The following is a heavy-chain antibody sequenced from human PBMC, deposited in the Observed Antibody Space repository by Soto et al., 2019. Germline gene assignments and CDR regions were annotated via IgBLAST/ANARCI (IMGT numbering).Heavy chain of an antibody. Sequence: EVQLVESGGGLVQPGRSLRLSCVASGFTFSSRWMNWVRHVPGKGLEWVANIKQDGSEIHYVDSVKGRFTISRDNAKNSLYLQMNSLRVEDTAVYHCVRSSGWTGDFWGQGILVTVSS. CDR1: GFTFSSRW. CDR3: VRSSGWTGDF. J-gene: IGHJ4*02. CDR2: IKQDGSEI. D-gene: IGHD3-10*01. V-gene: IGHV3-7*04.